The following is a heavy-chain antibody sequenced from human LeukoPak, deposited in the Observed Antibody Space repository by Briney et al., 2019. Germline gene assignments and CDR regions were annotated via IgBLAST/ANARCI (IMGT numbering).Heavy chain of an antibody. CDR2: IGTVGDT. Sequence: GGSLRLSCAASGFTFSSYDMHWVRQSTGKGLEWVSAIGTVGDTYYLGSVKGRFTISRENAENPLYLQMDSLRAGDTAVYYCARAPSGWLYRIDYWGQGTLVTVSS. V-gene: IGHV3-13*04. J-gene: IGHJ4*02. CDR1: GFTFSSYD. D-gene: IGHD2-2*02. CDR3: ARAPSGWLYRIDY.